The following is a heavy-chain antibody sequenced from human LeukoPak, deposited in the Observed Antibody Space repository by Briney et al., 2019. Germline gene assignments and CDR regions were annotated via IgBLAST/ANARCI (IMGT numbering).Heavy chain of an antibody. CDR2: IYYSGST. D-gene: IGHD6-13*01. Sequence: SETLSLTCTVSGGSINSNSYYWGWIRQPPGKGLEWIGNIYYSGSTYYNPSLKSRVTISVDTSKNQFSLKLSSVTAADTAVYYCARIKKYSYSSSWYGIDYWGQGTLVTVSS. J-gene: IGHJ4*02. V-gene: IGHV4-39*07. CDR1: GGSINSNSYY. CDR3: ARIKKYSYSSSWYGIDY.